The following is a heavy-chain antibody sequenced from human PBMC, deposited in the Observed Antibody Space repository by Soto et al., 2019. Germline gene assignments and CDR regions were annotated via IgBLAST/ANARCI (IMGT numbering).Heavy chain of an antibody. CDR2: IYHTGST. J-gene: IGHJ4*02. Sequence: PSETLSLTCTVSGDSISRGFYYWSWIRQHPGKGLEWIGNIYHTGSTDFNPSLKSRLTMSVDTSKNQFSLRLTSVTAADAAVYYCARLGNEYDPGPLFYFKFWGTGTLVTVSS. D-gene: IGHD3-10*01. CDR3: ARLGNEYDPGPLFYFKF. V-gene: IGHV4-31*03. CDR1: GDSISRGFYY.